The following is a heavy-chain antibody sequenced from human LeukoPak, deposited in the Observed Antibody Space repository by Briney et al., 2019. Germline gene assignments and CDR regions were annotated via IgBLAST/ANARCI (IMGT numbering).Heavy chain of an antibody. Sequence: PGGSLRLSCAASGFTFSIYSMTWVRQAPGKGLEWVSSISSSSSYIYYADSVKGRFTISRDNAKNSLYLQMNSLRAEDTAVYYCARKKKSSSWYFWHFDYWGQGTLVTVSS. CDR1: GFTFSIYS. V-gene: IGHV3-21*01. D-gene: IGHD6-13*01. J-gene: IGHJ4*02. CDR2: ISSSSSYI. CDR3: ARKKKSSSWYFWHFDY.